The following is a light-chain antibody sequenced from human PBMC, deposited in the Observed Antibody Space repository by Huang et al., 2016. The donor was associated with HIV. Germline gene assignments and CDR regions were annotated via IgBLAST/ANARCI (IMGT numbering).Light chain of an antibody. Sequence: EIVLTQSPDTLSLSPGERATVACRVSQTIKNIYLAWYQRKPGQGPRRLIYGASGRATDIQDRVSGSGYGTDCTLTINRLEPEDFAVYYCQQYDSSQGISFGQGTRLEMK. CDR3: QQYDSSQGIS. V-gene: IGKV3-20*01. CDR2: GAS. CDR1: QTIKNIY. J-gene: IGKJ5*01.